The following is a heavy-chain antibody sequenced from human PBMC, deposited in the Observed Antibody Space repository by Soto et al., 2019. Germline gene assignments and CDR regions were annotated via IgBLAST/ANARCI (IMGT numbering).Heavy chain of an antibody. V-gene: IGHV4-30-4*01. CDR2: IYYSGST. J-gene: IGHJ4*02. Sequence: PSETLSLTCTVSGGSISSGDYYWSWIRQPPGKGLEWIGYIYYSGSTYYNPSLKSRVTISVDTSKNQFSLKLSSVTAADRAVYYFATGPSSSDGYRQFDYLGQGTLVTVSS. CDR1: GGSISSGDYY. CDR3: ATGPSSSDGYRQFDY. D-gene: IGHD6-19*01.